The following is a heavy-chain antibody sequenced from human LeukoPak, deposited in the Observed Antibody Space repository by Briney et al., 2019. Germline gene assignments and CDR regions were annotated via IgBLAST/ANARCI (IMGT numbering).Heavy chain of an antibody. V-gene: IGHV3-30*09. CDR2: ISYDGGNE. CDR1: GFIFDTYA. D-gene: IGHD6-19*01. CDR3: ARDPPFSSGWSQNFFDF. J-gene: IGHJ4*02. Sequence: GGSLRLSCTPSGFIFDTYAMHWVRQAPGKGLEWVALISYDGGNENYADSVKGRFAISRDNSKNTLFLQMDSLRADDTAVYYCARDPPFSSGWSQNFFDFWGQGTPVTVSS.